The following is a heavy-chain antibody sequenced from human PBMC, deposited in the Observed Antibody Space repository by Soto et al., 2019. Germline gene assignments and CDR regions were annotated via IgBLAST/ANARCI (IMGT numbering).Heavy chain of an antibody. D-gene: IGHD3-22*01. CDR1: GGSISSGDYY. J-gene: IGHJ5*02. CDR3: ARDLLNYYDSSGYYRTNWFDP. CDR2: IYYSGST. Sequence: QVQLQESGPGLVKPSQTLSLTCTVSGGSISSGDYYWSWIRQPPGKGLEWIGYIYYSGSTYYNPSLKRRVTISLDTSKNQVSLKLSSVTAADTAVYYCARDLLNYYDSSGYYRTNWFDPWGQGTLVTVSS. V-gene: IGHV4-30-4*01.